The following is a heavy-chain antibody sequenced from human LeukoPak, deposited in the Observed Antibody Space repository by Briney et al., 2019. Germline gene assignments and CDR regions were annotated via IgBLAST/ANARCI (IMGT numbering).Heavy chain of an antibody. Sequence: SETLSLTCTVSGGSISSYYWSWIRQPPGKGLEWIGYIYYSGSTNYKPSVKSRVTISVDTSKNQFSLKLSSVTAADTAVYYCATLTGGDDAFDIWGQGTMVTVSS. CDR1: GGSISSYY. J-gene: IGHJ3*02. D-gene: IGHD4-23*01. CDR2: IYYSGST. V-gene: IGHV4-59*01. CDR3: ATLTGGDDAFDI.